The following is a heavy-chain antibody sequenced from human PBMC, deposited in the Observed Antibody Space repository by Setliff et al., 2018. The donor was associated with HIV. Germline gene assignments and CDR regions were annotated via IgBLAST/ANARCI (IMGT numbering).Heavy chain of an antibody. CDR2: ISSSSSYI. CDR1: GFTFSSYS. CDR3: ASFGIQLSIYYYYYMDV. V-gene: IGHV3-21*01. D-gene: IGHD5-18*01. J-gene: IGHJ6*03. Sequence: PGGSLRLSCAASGFTFSSYSMNWVRQAPGKGLEWVSSISSSSSYIYYADSVKGRFTISRDNAKNSLYLQMNSLRAEDTAVYYCASFGIQLSIYYYYYMDVWGKGTTVTVSS.